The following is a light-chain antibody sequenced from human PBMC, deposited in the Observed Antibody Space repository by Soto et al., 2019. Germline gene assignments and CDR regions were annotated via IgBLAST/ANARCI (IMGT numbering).Light chain of an antibody. J-gene: IGKJ2*01. V-gene: IGKV3-20*01. CDR3: QHYDGSPRT. CDR2: GVF. CDR1: QSVRSNY. Sequence: ETVLTQSPGTVSLYPGERATLSCTTSQSVRSNYLAWYQQKPGQAPRLVVYGVFNRATGIPDRFSGSGSETDFTLTIRGLEPEDSTVYYCQHYDGSPRTFGQGTKLEI.